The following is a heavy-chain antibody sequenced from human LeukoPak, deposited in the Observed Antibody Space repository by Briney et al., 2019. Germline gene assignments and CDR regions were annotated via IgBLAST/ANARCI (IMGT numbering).Heavy chain of an antibody. CDR3: ATGGGLATEIDY. CDR2: VSYDGIIK. Sequence: GGSLRLSCATSGFTFSGCAMHWVRQAPGKGLEWVAVVSYDGIIKYYADSLKGRFTISRDNSKNTLYLQMNSLRTEDTAMYYCATGGGLATEIDYWGQGTLVTVS. V-gene: IGHV3-30*04. J-gene: IGHJ4*02. CDR1: GFTFSGCA. D-gene: IGHD3-16*01.